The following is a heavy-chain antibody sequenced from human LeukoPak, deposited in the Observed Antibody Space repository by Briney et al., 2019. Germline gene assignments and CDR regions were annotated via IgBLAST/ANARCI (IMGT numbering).Heavy chain of an antibody. D-gene: IGHD6-19*01. CDR1: GGSISSSSYY. CDR3: ARDVGIIVAGTAIFDY. Sequence: ASETLSLTCTISGGSISSSSYYWGWVRQPPGKGLEWIGSIYYSGNTYYNPSLKSRVTISVDTSKKQFSLKLSSVTAADTAVYYCARDVGIIVAGTAIFDYWGQGTLVTVSS. CDR2: IYYSGNT. V-gene: IGHV4-39*07. J-gene: IGHJ4*02.